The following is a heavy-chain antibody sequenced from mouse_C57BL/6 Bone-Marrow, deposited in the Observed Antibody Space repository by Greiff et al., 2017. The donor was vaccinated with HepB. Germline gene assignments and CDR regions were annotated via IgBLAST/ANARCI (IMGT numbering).Heavy chain of an antibody. CDR3: VRDRGFDYYGRSYRWYFDV. Sequence: VQLVESGGGLVQPKGSLKLSCAASGFTFNTYAMHWVRQAPGKGLEWVARIRSKSSNYATYYADSVKDRFTISRDDSQSMLYLQMNNLKTEDTAMYYCVRDRGFDYYGRSYRWYFDVGGTGTTVTVSS. CDR2: IRSKSSNYAT. V-gene: IGHV10-3*01. J-gene: IGHJ1*03. CDR1: GFTFNTYA. D-gene: IGHD1-1*01.